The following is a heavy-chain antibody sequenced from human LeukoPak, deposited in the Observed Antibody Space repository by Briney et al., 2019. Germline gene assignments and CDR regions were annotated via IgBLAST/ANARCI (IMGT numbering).Heavy chain of an antibody. CDR2: ISAYNGNT. V-gene: IGHV1-18*01. Sequence: GASVKVSCKASGYTFISYGISWVRQAPGQGLEWMGWISAYNGNTNYAQKLQGRVTMTTDTSTSTAYMELSSLRSEDTAVYYCARVSYGDYDEVVFFDYWGQGTLVTVSS. CDR3: ARVSYGDYDEVVFFDY. J-gene: IGHJ4*02. CDR1: GYTFISYG. D-gene: IGHD4-17*01.